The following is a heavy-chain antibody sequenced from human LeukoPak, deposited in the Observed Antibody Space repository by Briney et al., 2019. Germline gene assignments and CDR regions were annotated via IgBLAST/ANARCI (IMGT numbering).Heavy chain of an antibody. CDR2: IWYDGSNK. CDR1: GFTFSSYG. J-gene: IGHJ6*03. D-gene: IGHD6-13*01. CDR3: ARVPQLVRTFYYYYMDV. V-gene: IGHV3-33*01. Sequence: GGSLRLSCAASGFTFSSYGMHWVRQAPGKGLEWVAVIWYDGSNKYYADSVKGRFTISRDNSKNTLCLQMNSLRAEDTAVYYCARVPQLVRTFYYYYMDVWGKGTTVTVSS.